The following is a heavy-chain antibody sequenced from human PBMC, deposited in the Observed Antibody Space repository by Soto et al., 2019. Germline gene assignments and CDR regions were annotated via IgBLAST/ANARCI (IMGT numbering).Heavy chain of an antibody. CDR3: AYSSTPFDY. Sequence: EVQLLESGGGLVQPGGSLRLSCAASGFTFSSYAMSWVRQAPGKGLEWVSAISGSGGSTYYADSVKGRFTISRDNSRNPLYRQMNSLRAEDTAVYYCAYSSTPFDYWGRGTLVTVSS. CDR2: ISGSGGST. D-gene: IGHD6-13*01. CDR1: GFTFSSYA. V-gene: IGHV3-23*01. J-gene: IGHJ4*02.